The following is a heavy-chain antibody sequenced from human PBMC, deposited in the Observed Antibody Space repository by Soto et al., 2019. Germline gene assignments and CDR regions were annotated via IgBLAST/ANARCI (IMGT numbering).Heavy chain of an antibody. J-gene: IGHJ4*02. CDR3: ASRNYYESSGYYYWYYFDF. CDR1: GFTFTNHA. CDR2: ISGSGDST. Sequence: VQLLESGGGFGQPGGSLRLSCAASGFTFTNHAMSWVRQAPGKGLEWVSAISGSGDSTYYAESVKGRFTISRDNSKNTLYLHMNSLGAEDTAVYYCASRNYYESSGYYYWYYFDFWGQGTLVTVSS. V-gene: IGHV3-23*01. D-gene: IGHD3-22*01.